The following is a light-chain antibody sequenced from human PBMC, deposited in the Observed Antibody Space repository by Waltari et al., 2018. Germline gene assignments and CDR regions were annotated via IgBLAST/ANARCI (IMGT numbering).Light chain of an antibody. CDR2: DAS. CDR3: QQYNNWPPYT. J-gene: IGKJ2*01. CDR1: QNIASN. Sequence: DTVMTQSPATLSVSPGERATLSCRASQNIASNLAWYQQKPGQAPRLLIYDASTRATGIPVRFSGSRSGTEFTLTISSLQSEDFAVYYCQQYNNWPPYTFGKGTKLEI. V-gene: IGKV3-15*01.